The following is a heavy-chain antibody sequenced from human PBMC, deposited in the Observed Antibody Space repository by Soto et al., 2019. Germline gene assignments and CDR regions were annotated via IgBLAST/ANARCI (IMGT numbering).Heavy chain of an antibody. Sequence: SETLSLTCTVSGASISSSRSYWGWVRQPPGKGLEWIVSFYYTGGTYSTYYNPSLKSRVTISVDTSKSQFSLNLRSVTAADTAVYYCASPRQGNYDFLSGYYALDYWGQGTRVTVSS. CDR2: FYYTGGT. J-gene: IGHJ4*02. D-gene: IGHD3-3*01. CDR3: ASPRQGNYDFLSGYYALDY. V-gene: IGHV4-39*01. CDR1: GASISSSRSY.